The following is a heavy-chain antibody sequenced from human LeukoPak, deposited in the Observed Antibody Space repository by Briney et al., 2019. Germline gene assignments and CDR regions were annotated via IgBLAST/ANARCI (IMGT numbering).Heavy chain of an antibody. CDR2: INPSGGST. V-gene: IGHV1-46*01. CDR1: GYTFTSYY. Sequence: ASVKVSCKASGYTFTSYYMHWVRQAPGQGLEWMGIINPSGGSTSYAQKFQGRVTMTTDTSTSTAYMELRSLRSDDTAVYYCARDLTRRLWFGNPGPWGQGTLVTVSS. D-gene: IGHD3-10*01. J-gene: IGHJ5*02. CDR3: ARDLTRRLWFGNPGP.